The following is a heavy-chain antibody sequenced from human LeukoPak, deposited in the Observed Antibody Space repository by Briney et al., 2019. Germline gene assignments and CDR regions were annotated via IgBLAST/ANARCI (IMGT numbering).Heavy chain of an antibody. D-gene: IGHD3-16*01. CDR2: VDTSGST. CDR1: GGSISSFY. CDR3: ARGLGGASYYMDV. J-gene: IGHJ6*03. V-gene: IGHV4-4*07. Sequence: PSETLSLTCTVSGGSISSFYWSWVRQSAVKGLEWIGRVDTSGSTHYNPSLGGRVTTSLDTSKNQFSLNLRSVTVADTAVYYCARGLGGASYYMDVWGKGTTVTVSS.